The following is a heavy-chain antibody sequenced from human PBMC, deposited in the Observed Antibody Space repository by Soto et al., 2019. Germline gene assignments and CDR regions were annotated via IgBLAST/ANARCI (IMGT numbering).Heavy chain of an antibody. J-gene: IGHJ4*02. CDR2: IYWDDDK. Sequence: QITLKESGPTLVKPTQTLTLTCTFSGFSLSTSGVGVGWIRQPPGKALEWLALIYWDDDKRYSPSLKSRLTITKDTSKNQVVLTMTNMDPVDTATYYCAHRREFWSAQQYYFDYWGQGTLVTVSS. CDR1: GFSLSTSGVG. V-gene: IGHV2-5*02. D-gene: IGHD3-3*01. CDR3: AHRREFWSAQQYYFDY.